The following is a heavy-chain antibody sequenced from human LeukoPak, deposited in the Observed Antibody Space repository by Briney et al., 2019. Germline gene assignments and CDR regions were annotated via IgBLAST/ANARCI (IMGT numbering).Heavy chain of an antibody. J-gene: IGHJ4*02. D-gene: IGHD6-13*01. V-gene: IGHV5-51*01. CDR1: GSRFTSYW. Sequence: GGALEISFKGSGSRFTSYWIGWGRPMPGKGLGWMGIIYPGDSDTIYSPSFQGQVTISADKSISTAYLQWSSLKASYTAMYYCARHLAAAGSDFGFDYWGQGTLVTVSS. CDR2: IYPGDSDT. CDR3: ARHLAAAGSDFGFDY.